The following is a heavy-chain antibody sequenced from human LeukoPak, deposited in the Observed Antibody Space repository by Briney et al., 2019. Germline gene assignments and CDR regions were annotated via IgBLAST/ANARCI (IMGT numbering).Heavy chain of an antibody. Sequence: GGSLRLSCAASGFTFSDHYMDWVRQAPGKGLEWVSSISSSSSYIYYADSVKGRFTISRDNAKNSLYLQMNSLRAEDTAVYYCAREPPRIAAAGNNDYWGQGTLVTVSS. CDR2: ISSSSSYI. CDR3: AREPPRIAAAGNNDY. V-gene: IGHV3-21*01. D-gene: IGHD6-13*01. CDR1: GFTFSDHY. J-gene: IGHJ4*02.